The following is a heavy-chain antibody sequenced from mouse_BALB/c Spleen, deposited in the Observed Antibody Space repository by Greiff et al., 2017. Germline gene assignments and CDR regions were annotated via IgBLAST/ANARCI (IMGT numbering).Heavy chain of an antibody. V-gene: IGHV1-9*01. J-gene: IGHJ3*01. CDR3: ARSGYGNSWFAY. CDR1: GYTFSSYW. CDR2: ILPGSGST. Sequence: VKLMESGAELMKPGASVKISCKATGYTFSSYWIEWVKQRPGHGLEWIGEILPGSGSTNYNEKFKGKATFTADTSSNTAYMQLSSLTSEDSAVYYCARSGYGNSWFAYWGQGTLVTVSA. D-gene: IGHD2-10*02.